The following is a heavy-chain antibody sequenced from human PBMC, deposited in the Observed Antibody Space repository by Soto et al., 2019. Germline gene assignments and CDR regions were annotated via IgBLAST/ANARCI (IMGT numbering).Heavy chain of an antibody. V-gene: IGHV1-18*01. CDR2: ISAYNGNT. CDR3: ATSYYDFWSGYYILKGV. J-gene: IGHJ4*02. D-gene: IGHD3-3*01. CDR1: GYTFTSYG. Sequence: ASVKVSCKASGYTFTSYGISWVRQAPGQGLEWMGWISAYNGNTNYAQKLQGRVTMTTDTSTSTAYMELRSLRSDDTAVYYCATSYYDFWSGYYILKGVWGQGSLVTVSS.